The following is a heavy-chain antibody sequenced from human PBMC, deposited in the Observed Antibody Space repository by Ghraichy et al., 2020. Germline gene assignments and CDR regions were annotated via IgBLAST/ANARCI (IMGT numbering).Heavy chain of an antibody. Sequence: GGSLRLSCTASGFTFGDYALSWFRQAPGKGLEWIGFIRTKAYGGTTEYAASVTGRFTISRDDSKSVAYMEMNSLTTDDTAVYYCAKNLRGNTETGLHYWGQGTQVTVSS. CDR1: GFTFGDYA. D-gene: IGHD4-23*01. CDR2: IRTKAYGGTT. CDR3: AKNLRGNTETGLHY. J-gene: IGHJ4*02. V-gene: IGHV3-49*03.